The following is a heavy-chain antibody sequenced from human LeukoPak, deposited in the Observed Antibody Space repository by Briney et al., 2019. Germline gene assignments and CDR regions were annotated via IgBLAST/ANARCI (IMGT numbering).Heavy chain of an antibody. J-gene: IGHJ5*02. CDR1: GGSISSYY. V-gene: IGHV4-4*07. CDR2: IYTSGST. CDR3: ARRFWSGYYVWFDP. Sequence: SETLSLTCTVSGGSISSYYWSWIRQPAGKGLEWIGRIYTSGSTNYNPSLKSRVTISVDTSKNQFSLKLSSVTAADTAMYYCARRFWSGYYVWFDPWGQGTLVTVSS. D-gene: IGHD3-3*01.